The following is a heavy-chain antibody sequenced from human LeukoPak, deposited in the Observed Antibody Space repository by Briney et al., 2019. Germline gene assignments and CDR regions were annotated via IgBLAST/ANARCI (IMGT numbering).Heavy chain of an antibody. Sequence: SETLSLTCTVSGGSINNYCWSWIRQPPGEGLEWIGYIYYSGSTNYNPSLRSRVIISVDTSKNQFSLKLSSVTAADTAVYYCSGEQTSDGVFDLWGQGTMVTVSS. CDR3: SGEQTSDGVFDL. CDR1: GGSINNYC. J-gene: IGHJ3*01. V-gene: IGHV4-59*01. CDR2: IYYSGST. D-gene: IGHD2-8*01.